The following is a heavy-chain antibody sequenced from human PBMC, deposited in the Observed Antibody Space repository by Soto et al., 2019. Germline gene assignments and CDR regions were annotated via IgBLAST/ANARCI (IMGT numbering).Heavy chain of an antibody. CDR3: ARGGSWLRFVGY. CDR1: GYRFTSYD. Sequence: ASVKVSCKASGYRFTSYDINWVRQATGQGLEWMGWMNPNSGNTGYAQKFQGRVTMTRNTSISTAYMELSSLRSEDTAVYYCARGGSWLRFVGYWGQGTLVTVSS. J-gene: IGHJ4*02. D-gene: IGHD5-12*01. CDR2: MNPNSGNT. V-gene: IGHV1-8*01.